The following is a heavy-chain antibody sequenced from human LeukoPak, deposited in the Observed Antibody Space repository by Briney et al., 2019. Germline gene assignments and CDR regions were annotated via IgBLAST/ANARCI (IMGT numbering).Heavy chain of an antibody. CDR3: ARSLYYYDSSGYYGTFDY. CDR1: GFTFSSYS. V-gene: IGHV3-48*04. CDR2: ISSSSSTI. Sequence: GGSLRLSCAASGFTFSSYSMNWVRQAPGKGLEWVSYISSSSSTIYYAASVKGRFTISRDNAKNSLYLQMNSLRAEDTAVYYCARSLYYYDSSGYYGTFDYWGQGTLVTVSS. J-gene: IGHJ4*02. D-gene: IGHD3-22*01.